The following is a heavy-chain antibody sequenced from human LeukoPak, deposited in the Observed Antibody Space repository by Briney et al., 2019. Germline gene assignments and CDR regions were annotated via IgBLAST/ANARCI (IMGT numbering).Heavy chain of an antibody. D-gene: IGHD1-14*01. CDR3: ATRCVLTAEHY. CDR1: GGSISSTEW. V-gene: IGHV4-4*02. Sequence: SETLSLTCPVPGGSISSTEWYTWVRQPPGQGLEWIGEIHHSGGTNYNVSLKSRVTISLDKSKNQFSLDLTSMTAADTAVYYCATRCVLTAEHYGGQGTLVTVSS. CDR2: IHHSGGT. J-gene: IGHJ4*02.